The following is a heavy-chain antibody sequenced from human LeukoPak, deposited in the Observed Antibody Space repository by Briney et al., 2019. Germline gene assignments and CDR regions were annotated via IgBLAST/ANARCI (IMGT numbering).Heavy chain of an antibody. CDR2: IIPILGIA. CDR1: GGTFSSYA. V-gene: IGHV1-69*04. D-gene: IGHD2-15*01. J-gene: IGHJ5*02. Sequence: SVKVSCKASGGTFSSYAISWVRQAPGQGLEWIGRIIPILGIANYAQKFQGRVTITADKSTSTAYMELSSLRSEDTAVYYCARVGCSGGSCYSGSWFDPWGQGTPVTVSS. CDR3: ARVGCSGGSCYSGSWFDP.